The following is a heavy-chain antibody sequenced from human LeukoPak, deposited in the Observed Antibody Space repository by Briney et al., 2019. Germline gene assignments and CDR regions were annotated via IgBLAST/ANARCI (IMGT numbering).Heavy chain of an antibody. Sequence: ASVKVSCKASGGTFSSYAISWVRQAPGQGLEWMGGIIPIFGTANYAQKFQGRVTITADESTSTAYMELSSLRSEDTAVYYCARFSTGYSYAPIDYRGQGTLVTVSS. J-gene: IGHJ4*02. V-gene: IGHV1-69*13. CDR3: ARFSTGYSYAPIDY. D-gene: IGHD5-18*01. CDR2: IIPIFGTA. CDR1: GGTFSSYA.